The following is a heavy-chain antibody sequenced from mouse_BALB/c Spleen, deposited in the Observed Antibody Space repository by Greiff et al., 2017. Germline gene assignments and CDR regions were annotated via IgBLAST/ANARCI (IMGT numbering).Heavy chain of an antibody. V-gene: IGHV5-12-2*01. Sequence: EVKLVESGGGLVQPGGSLKLSCAASGFTFSSYTMSWVRQTPEKRLEWVAYISNGGGSTYYPDTVKGRFTISRDNAKNTLYLQMSSLKSEDTAMYYCAREGNGNYEFAYWGQGTLVTVSA. J-gene: IGHJ3*01. CDR2: ISNGGGST. CDR3: AREGNGNYEFAY. CDR1: GFTFSSYT. D-gene: IGHD2-1*01.